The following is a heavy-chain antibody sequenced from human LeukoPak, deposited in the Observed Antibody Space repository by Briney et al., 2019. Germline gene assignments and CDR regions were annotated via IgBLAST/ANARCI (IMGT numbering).Heavy chain of an antibody. CDR3: ARVSTYSSGWYGCYFDY. J-gene: IGHJ4*02. CDR1: GGTFSSYA. CDR2: IIPIFGTA. V-gene: IGHV1-69*05. Sequence: SVYVSCKASGGTFSSYAISWVRQAPRQGLEWMGGIIPIFGTANYAQKFHSRARITTDESTCPAYMELSSLRSEDTAVYYCARVSTYSSGWYGCYFDYCGQGTLVTVFS. D-gene: IGHD6-19*01.